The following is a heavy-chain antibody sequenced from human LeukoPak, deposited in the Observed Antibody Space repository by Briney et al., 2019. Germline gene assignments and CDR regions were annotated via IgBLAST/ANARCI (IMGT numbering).Heavy chain of an antibody. D-gene: IGHD1-14*01. Sequence: ASVKVSCKASGYTFTRYDINWVRQTTGQGLEWMGWMNPNSGNTGYAQKFQGRVTMTRDTSISTAYMELSTLRSEDTAVYYCARGPPEHPQGYWGHGPLVTVSS. V-gene: IGHV1-8*01. J-gene: IGHJ4*01. CDR2: MNPNSGNT. CDR3: ARGPPEHPQGY. CDR1: GYTFTRYD.